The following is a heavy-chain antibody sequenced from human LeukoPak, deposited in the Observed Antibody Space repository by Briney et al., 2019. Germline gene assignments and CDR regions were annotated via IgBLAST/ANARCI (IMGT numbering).Heavy chain of an antibody. CDR1: GSTCSDYG. CDR3: ASALTTVTPHFHY. D-gene: IGHD4-17*01. V-gene: IGHV3-74*01. CDR2: IDTDGSSA. J-gene: IGHJ4*01. Sequence: GRSLTLSCGGSGSTCSDYGMHWVRQAPWNGLVWGSHIDTDGSSATYADSVKRRFTISRDNATNPVYLQMNSLRVEDTGVYYCASALTTVTPHFHYWGHGTLVTVSS.